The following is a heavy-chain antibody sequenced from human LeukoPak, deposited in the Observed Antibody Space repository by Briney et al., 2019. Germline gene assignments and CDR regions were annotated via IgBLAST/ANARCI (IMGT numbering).Heavy chain of an antibody. CDR2: ISSSSSYI. Sequence: SGGSLRLSCAASGFAFSSYSMNWVRQAPGKGLEWVSSISSSSSYIYYADSVKGRFTISRDNAKNSLYLQMNSLRAEDTAVYYCAELGITMIGGVWGKGTTVTISS. D-gene: IGHD3-10*02. CDR1: GFAFSSYS. CDR3: AELGITMIGGV. J-gene: IGHJ6*04. V-gene: IGHV3-21*01.